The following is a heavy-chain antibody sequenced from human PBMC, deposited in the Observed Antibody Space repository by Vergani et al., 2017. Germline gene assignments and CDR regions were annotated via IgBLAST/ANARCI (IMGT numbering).Heavy chain of an antibody. J-gene: IGHJ4*02. V-gene: IGHV3-9*01. CDR1: GFTFDDYA. D-gene: IGHD1-26*01. Sequence: EVQLVESGGGLVQPGRSLRLSCAASGFTFDDYAMHWVRQAPGKGLEWVSGNSWNSGSIGYADSVKGRFTISRDNAKNSLYLQMNSRRAEDTALYYCAKDRDRHSGSYYIDYWGQGTLVTVSS. CDR2: NSWNSGSI. CDR3: AKDRDRHSGSYYIDY.